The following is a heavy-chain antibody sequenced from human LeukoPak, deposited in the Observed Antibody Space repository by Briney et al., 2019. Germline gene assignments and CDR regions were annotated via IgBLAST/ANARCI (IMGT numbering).Heavy chain of an antibody. CDR2: INHSGST. CDR3: ARGVRATVTRYNWFDP. CDR1: GGSFSGYY. Sequence: SETLSLTCAVYGGSFSGYYWSWLRQPPGKGLEWVGEINHSGSTNYNPSLKSRVTISVDTSKNQFSLKLSSVTAADTAVYYCARGVRATVTRYNWFDPWGQGTLVTVSS. D-gene: IGHD4-17*01. J-gene: IGHJ5*02. V-gene: IGHV4-34*01.